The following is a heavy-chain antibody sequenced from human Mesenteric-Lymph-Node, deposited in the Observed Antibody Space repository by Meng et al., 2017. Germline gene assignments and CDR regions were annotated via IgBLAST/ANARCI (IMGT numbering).Heavy chain of an antibody. Sequence: SETLSLTCTVSDGSISSGSYYWNWIRQPAGKGLEWIGHIYTSGSTNYNSSLQSRVTMSVDPSKNQFYLRLISVTAADTAVYYCARVASVWYYFDFWGQGRLVTVSS. CDR3: ARVASVWYYFDF. D-gene: IGHD2-15*01. CDR1: DGSISSGSYY. J-gene: IGHJ4*02. V-gene: IGHV4-61*09. CDR2: IYTSGST.